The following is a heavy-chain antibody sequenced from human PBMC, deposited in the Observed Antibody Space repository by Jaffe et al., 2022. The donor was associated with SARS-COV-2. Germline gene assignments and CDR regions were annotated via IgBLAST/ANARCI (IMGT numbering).Heavy chain of an antibody. J-gene: IGHJ4*02. Sequence: EVQLVESGGGLVQPGGSLRLSCAASGFTFSTYSINWVRQAPGKGLEWVSYISSSGSTIYYADSVKGRFTISRDNAKNSLYLQMNSLRDEDTAVYYCARDQWVAGLFDYWGQGTLVTVSS. CDR3: ARDQWVAGLFDY. CDR1: GFTFSTYS. CDR2: ISSSGSTI. D-gene: IGHD6-19*01. V-gene: IGHV3-48*02.